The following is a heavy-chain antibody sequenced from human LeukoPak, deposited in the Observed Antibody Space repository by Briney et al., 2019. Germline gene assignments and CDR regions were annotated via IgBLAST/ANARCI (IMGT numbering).Heavy chain of an antibody. Sequence: EASVTVSCKASGYTFTSYGISWVRQAPGQGLEWMGWISTYNGNTNYAQKLQGRVTMTTDTSTSTAYMELKSLRSDDTAVYYCARERWIFGVVINRGFDPWGQGTLVTVSS. CDR2: ISTYNGNT. CDR1: GYTFTSYG. D-gene: IGHD3-3*01. V-gene: IGHV1-18*01. J-gene: IGHJ5*02. CDR3: ARERWIFGVVINRGFDP.